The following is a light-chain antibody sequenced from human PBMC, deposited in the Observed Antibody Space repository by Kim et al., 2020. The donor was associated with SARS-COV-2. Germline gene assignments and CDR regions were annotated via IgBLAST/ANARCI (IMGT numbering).Light chain of an antibody. Sequence: SPGERVTLSGRASQSVRNNLAWYQQRPGQAPRLLIYGASTRATDVSDRFSGSGSGTEFTLTIRSLQSEDLAVYYCQQYNDWPLLTFGGGTKVDIK. J-gene: IGKJ4*01. CDR2: GAS. CDR3: QQYNDWPLLT. CDR1: QSVRNN. V-gene: IGKV3-15*01.